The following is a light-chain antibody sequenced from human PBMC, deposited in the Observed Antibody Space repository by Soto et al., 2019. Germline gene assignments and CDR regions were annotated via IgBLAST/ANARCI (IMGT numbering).Light chain of an antibody. V-gene: IGLV2-14*01. CDR1: SSDVGGYNH. Sequence: QSALTQPASVSGSPGQSITISCTGTSSDVGGYNHVSWYQHPPGRAPKLILFGVSDRPSGVSHRFSGAKSGNTASLTISGLQAEDEADYYCCSYTSLSSVVFGGGTKLPVL. CDR3: CSYTSLSSVV. J-gene: IGLJ2*01. CDR2: GVS.